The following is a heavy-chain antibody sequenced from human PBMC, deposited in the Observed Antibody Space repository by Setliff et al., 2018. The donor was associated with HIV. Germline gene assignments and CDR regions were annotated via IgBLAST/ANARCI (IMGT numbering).Heavy chain of an antibody. CDR3: GRGIYGDY. D-gene: IGHD4-17*01. Sequence: ASVKVSCKASGYTFTSYGISWVRQAPGQGLEWMGWISAYNGNTNYAQKLQGRVTLTTDTSTNTVFLDLRSLTSDDTAVYFCGRGIYGDYWAQGTLVTVS. CDR2: ISAYNGNT. V-gene: IGHV1-18*01. CDR1: GYTFTSYG. J-gene: IGHJ4*02.